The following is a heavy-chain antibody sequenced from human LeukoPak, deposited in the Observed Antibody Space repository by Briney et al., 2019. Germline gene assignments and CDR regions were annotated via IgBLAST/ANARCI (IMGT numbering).Heavy chain of an antibody. J-gene: IGHJ4*02. CDR3: ATRVPAAQESNYFDY. CDR1: GYTLTELS. V-gene: IGHV1-24*01. D-gene: IGHD2-2*01. CDR2: FDPEDGET. Sequence: ASVKVSCKVSGYTLTELSMHWVRQAPGKGLEWMGGFDPEDGETIYAQKFQGRVTMTEDTSTDTAYMELSSLRSEDTAVYYCATRVPAAQESNYFDYWGQGTLVTVSS.